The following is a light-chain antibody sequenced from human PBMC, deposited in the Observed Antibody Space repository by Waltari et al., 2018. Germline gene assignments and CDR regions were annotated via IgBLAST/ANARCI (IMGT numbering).Light chain of an antibody. J-gene: IGKJ1*01. CDR3: QKYEIYPAA. CDR2: AAS. Sequence: DVQMTQSPSSLSASIGDRVTITCGASQDISNYLVWFQQKPGKAPKPLIYAASRWDTGVPERFSGSGSGTDFTLTISSLQPEDFAVYYCQKYEIYPAAFGHGTRVEIK. CDR1: QDISNY. V-gene: IGKV1-16*01.